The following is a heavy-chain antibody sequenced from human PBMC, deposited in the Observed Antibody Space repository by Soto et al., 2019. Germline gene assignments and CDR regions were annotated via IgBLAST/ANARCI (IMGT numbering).Heavy chain of an antibody. J-gene: IGHJ4*02. CDR1: GYTFTSYD. D-gene: IGHD6-19*01. V-gene: IGHV1-8*01. CDR3: ARERTVAGNDY. Sequence: QVQLVQSGAEVKKPGASGKVSCKASGYTFTSYDINWVRQATGQGLEWMGWMNPNSGNTGYAQKFKGSVTMTRNTAISTAYMELSSLRSEDTGVYYCARERTVAGNDYWGQGTLVTVSS. CDR2: MNPNSGNT.